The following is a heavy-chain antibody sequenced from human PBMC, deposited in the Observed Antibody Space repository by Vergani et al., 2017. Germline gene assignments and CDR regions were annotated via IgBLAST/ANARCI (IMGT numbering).Heavy chain of an antibody. D-gene: IGHD6-13*01. CDR1: GFTFSSYA. J-gene: IGHJ4*02. Sequence: QVQLVESGGGVVQPGRSLRLSCAASGFTFSSYAMHWVRQAPGKGLEWVAVISYDGSNKYYADSVKGRFTISRDNSKNTLYLQMNSLRAEDTAVYYCAKDSQLFDYWGQGTLVTVSS. CDR2: ISYDGSNK. CDR3: AKDSQLFDY. V-gene: IGHV3-30-3*01.